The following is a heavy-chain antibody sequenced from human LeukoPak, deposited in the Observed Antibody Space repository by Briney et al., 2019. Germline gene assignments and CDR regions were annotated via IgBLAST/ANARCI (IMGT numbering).Heavy chain of an antibody. Sequence: GGSLRLSCAASGFTFSSYAMSWVRQAPGKGLEWVSAISGSGGSTYYADSVKGRFTISRDNSKNTLYLQMDSLRAEDTAVYYCAKPPYGSGSYRGPVFDYWGQGTLVTVSS. D-gene: IGHD3-10*01. V-gene: IGHV3-23*01. CDR2: ISGSGGST. CDR1: GFTFSSYA. J-gene: IGHJ4*02. CDR3: AKPPYGSGSYRGPVFDY.